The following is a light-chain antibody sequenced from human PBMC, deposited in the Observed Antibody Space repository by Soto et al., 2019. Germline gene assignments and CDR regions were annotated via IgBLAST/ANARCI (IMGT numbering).Light chain of an antibody. J-gene: IGKJ5*01. CDR3: QQYGSSPIT. V-gene: IGKV3-20*01. Sequence: EGVFTQSPRTLSLSPGEKATLSCRASQSVSSSYLAWYQQKPGQAPRLLIYGASSRATGIPDRFSGSGSGTDFTLTISRLEPEDFAVYYCQQYGSSPITFGQGSRLAI. CDR2: GAS. CDR1: QSVSSSY.